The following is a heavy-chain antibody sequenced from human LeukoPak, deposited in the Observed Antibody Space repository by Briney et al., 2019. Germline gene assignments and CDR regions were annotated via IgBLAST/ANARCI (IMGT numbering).Heavy chain of an antibody. V-gene: IGHV3-30*18. D-gene: IGHD3-22*01. Sequence: GGSLRLSCAASGFTFSSYGMHWVRQAPGKGLEWVAVISYDGSNKYYADSVKGRFTISRDNSKNTLYLQMNSLRAEDTAVYYCAKSRITMIGWSAFDIWGQGTMVTVSS. CDR2: ISYDGSNK. CDR1: GFTFSSYG. CDR3: AKSRITMIGWSAFDI. J-gene: IGHJ3*02.